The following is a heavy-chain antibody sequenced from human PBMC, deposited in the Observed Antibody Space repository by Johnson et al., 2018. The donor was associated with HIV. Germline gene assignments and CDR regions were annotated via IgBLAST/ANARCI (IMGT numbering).Heavy chain of an antibody. CDR1: GFTFSNYA. CDR3: ARGAGVSGTLVDPFDI. D-gene: IGHD3-3*01. CDR2: ASYDGDNK. J-gene: IGHJ3*02. Sequence: QVQLVESGGGVVQPGRSLRLSCAASGFTFSNYAIHWVRLAPGSGLEWVAVASYDGDNKYYADSVNGRFTLSKDNSKDTLYMEMNNLRLEDTAVYYCARGAGVSGTLVDPFDIWGQGKMVTVSS. V-gene: IGHV3-30-3*01.